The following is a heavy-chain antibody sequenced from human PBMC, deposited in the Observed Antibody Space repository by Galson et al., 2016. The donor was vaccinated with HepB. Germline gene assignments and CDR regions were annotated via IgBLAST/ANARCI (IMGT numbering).Heavy chain of an antibody. J-gene: IGHJ2*01. CDR1: GGSISSNY. CDR3: ARVRVVTGGRRYFDL. Sequence: SETLSLTCTVSGGSISSNYWSWIRQPPGRELEWIGLINYSGSTNYNPSLKSRVTLSVDTPRNQISLRLSSVTAADTAVYYCARVRVVTGGRRYFDLWGRGTLVTVSS. D-gene: IGHD2-2*01. V-gene: IGHV4-59*01. CDR2: INYSGST.